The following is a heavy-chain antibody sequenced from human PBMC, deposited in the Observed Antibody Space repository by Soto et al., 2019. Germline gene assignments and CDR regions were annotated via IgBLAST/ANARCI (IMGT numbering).Heavy chain of an antibody. V-gene: IGHV3-15*01. D-gene: IGHD3-22*01. CDR2: IKSKTDGGTT. CDR1: GFTFSNAW. J-gene: IGHJ4*02. CDR3: TAYDSSGYYYDFDY. Sequence: EVQLVESGGGLVKPGGSLRLSCAASGFTFSNAWMSWVRQAPGKGLEWVGRIKSKTDGGTTDYAAPVKGRFTISRDDSKDTVYLQMNSLKTEVTAVYYCTAYDSSGYYYDFDYWGQGTLVTVSS.